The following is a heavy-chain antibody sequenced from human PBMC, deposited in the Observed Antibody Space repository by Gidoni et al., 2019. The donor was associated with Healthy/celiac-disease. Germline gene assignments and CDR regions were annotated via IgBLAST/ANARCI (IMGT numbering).Heavy chain of an antibody. D-gene: IGHD2-2*01. V-gene: IGHV1-69*01. CDR1: GGTFSSYA. Sequence: QVQLVQSGAEVKKPGSSVKVSCKASGGTFSSYAISWVRQAPGQGLEWMGGIFPIFGTANYAQKFQGRVTITADESTSTAYMELSSLRSEDTAVYYCAREWDIVVVPSANNYYYGMDVWGQGTTVTVSS. CDR2: IFPIFGTA. J-gene: IGHJ6*02. CDR3: AREWDIVVVPSANNYYYGMDV.